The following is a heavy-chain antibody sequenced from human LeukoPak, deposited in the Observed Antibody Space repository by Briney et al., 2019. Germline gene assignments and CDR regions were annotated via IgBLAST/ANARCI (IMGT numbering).Heavy chain of an antibody. V-gene: IGHV1-69*05. D-gene: IGHD2-15*01. Sequence: SVKVSCKASGGTFISYAISWVRQAPGQGREWMGGIIPIFGRANYAQKFQGRVTITTDESTSTAYMELSSLRSEDTAVYYCARQKSVGGYFDYWGQGTLVTVSS. CDR2: IIPIFGRA. CDR1: GGTFISYA. CDR3: ARQKSVGGYFDY. J-gene: IGHJ4*02.